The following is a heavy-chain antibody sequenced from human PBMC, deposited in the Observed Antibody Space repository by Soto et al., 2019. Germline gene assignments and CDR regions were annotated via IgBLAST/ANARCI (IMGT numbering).Heavy chain of an antibody. CDR2: ISSNGGST. J-gene: IGHJ4*02. CDR1: GFTFSSYA. Sequence: GGSLRLSCAASGFTFSSYAMHWVRQAPGKGLEYVSAISSNGGSTYYANSVKGRFTISRDNSKNTLYLQMGSLRAEDMTVYYCARTLWFGELLFDYWGQGTLVTVSS. V-gene: IGHV3-64*01. D-gene: IGHD3-10*01. CDR3: ARTLWFGELLFDY.